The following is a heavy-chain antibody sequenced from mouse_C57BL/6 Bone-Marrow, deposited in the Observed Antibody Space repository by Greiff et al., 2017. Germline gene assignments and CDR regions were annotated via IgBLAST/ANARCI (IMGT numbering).Heavy chain of an antibody. V-gene: IGHV1-50*01. CDR1: GYTFTSYW. Sequence: QVQLQQPGAELVKPGASVKLSCKASGYTFTSYWMQWVKQRPGQGLEWIGEIDPSDSYTNYNQKFKGKATLTVDTSSSTAYMQLSSLTSEDSGVYYCAKHPMDYWGQGTSVTVSS. CDR2: IDPSDSYT. J-gene: IGHJ4*01. CDR3: AKHPMDY.